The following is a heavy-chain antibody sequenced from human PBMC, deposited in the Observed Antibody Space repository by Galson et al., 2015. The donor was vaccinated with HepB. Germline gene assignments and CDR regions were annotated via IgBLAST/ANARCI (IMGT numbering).Heavy chain of an antibody. Sequence: SLRLSCAASGFTFSRYAMTWVRQASGKGLEWVSTISGSGGSPVYADSVRGRFTISRDNSKNTLFMQMNSLRAEDTAVYFCTKRMVSASLSPYDYWGQGTLVTVSS. J-gene: IGHJ4*02. CDR3: TKRMVSASLSPYDY. D-gene: IGHD2-8*01. V-gene: IGHV3-23*01. CDR1: GFTFSRYA. CDR2: ISGSGGSP.